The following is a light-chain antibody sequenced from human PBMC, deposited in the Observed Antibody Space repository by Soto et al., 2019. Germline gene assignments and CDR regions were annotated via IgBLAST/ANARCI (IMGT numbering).Light chain of an antibody. CDR3: GSYTTISSSV. Sequence: QSALAQPPSVSGSRGQSITISCTGTSSDVGAYEYVSWYQHHPGKAPTLILSSLSTRPSAVSDRFSGSTSGNPASLTISALQAQDEADSYSGSYTTISSSVFGLGTTVTVL. CDR1: SSDVGAYEY. V-gene: IGLV2-14*01. J-gene: IGLJ1*01. CDR2: SLS.